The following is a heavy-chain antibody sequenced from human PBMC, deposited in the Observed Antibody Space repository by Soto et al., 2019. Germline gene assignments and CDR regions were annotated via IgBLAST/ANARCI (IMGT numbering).Heavy chain of an antibody. Sequence: PGGSLRRSCAASGFTFTSYIMNWVRQAPGKGLEWVSSISSTTNYIYYGDSMKGRFTISRDNAKNSLYLEMNSLRAEDTAVYYCARESEDLTSNFDYWGQGTLVTVSS. V-gene: IGHV3-21*06. CDR3: ARESEDLTSNFDY. CDR2: ISSTTNYI. CDR1: GFTFTSYI. J-gene: IGHJ4*02.